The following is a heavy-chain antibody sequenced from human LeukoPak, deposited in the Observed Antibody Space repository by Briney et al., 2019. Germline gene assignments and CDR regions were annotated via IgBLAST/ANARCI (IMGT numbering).Heavy chain of an antibody. J-gene: IGHJ3*01. CDR1: GGTISSYV. D-gene: IGHD2-21*02. CDR2: IIPIFGTA. Sequence: GASVKDSPEPSGGTISSYVICWVRQAPGQGLEWMGGIIPIFGTANYAQKFQGRVTITTDKSTSTAYMELSRLRSEDTAVYYCGRRGGDNSFDYWGQGTMVTVSS. V-gene: IGHV1-69*05. CDR3: GRRGGDNSFDY.